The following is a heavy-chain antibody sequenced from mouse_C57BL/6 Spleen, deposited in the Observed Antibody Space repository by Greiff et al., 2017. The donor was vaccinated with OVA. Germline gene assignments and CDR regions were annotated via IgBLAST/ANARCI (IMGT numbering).Heavy chain of an antibody. J-gene: IGHJ2*01. Sequence: LVESGAELVRPGASVKLSCKASGYTFTDYYINWVKQRPGQGLEWIARIYPGSGNTYYNEKFKGKATLTAEKSSSTAYMQLSSLTSEDSAVYFCARSDLLLRFYWGQGTTLTVSS. D-gene: IGHD1-1*01. V-gene: IGHV1-76*01. CDR2: IYPGSGNT. CDR3: ARSDLLLRFY. CDR1: GYTFTDYY.